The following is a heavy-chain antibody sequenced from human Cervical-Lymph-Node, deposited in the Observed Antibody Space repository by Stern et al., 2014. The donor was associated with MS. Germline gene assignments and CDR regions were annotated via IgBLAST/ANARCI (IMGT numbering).Heavy chain of an antibody. D-gene: IGHD3-3*01. J-gene: IGHJ4*02. CDR1: GYDFTGFY. V-gene: IGHV1-2*02. CDR3: ARGSDFWSTLPIY. Sequence: VQLVESGAEVKKPGASVKVSCKASGYDFTGFYMHWVRQAPGQGLAWMGWINPNNGATNFAQKVQDRVTMARDTSISTAYLELTRVTSDDTAVYYCARGSDFWSTLPIYWGQGTLVTVSS. CDR2: INPNNGAT.